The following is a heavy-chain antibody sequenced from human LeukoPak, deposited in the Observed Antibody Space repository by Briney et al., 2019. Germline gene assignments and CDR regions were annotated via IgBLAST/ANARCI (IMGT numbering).Heavy chain of an antibody. V-gene: IGHV4-59*08. Sequence: SETLSLTCTVSDGSIREYYWSWIRQSPGKGLEWIGYIHSSGSTVYNPSLERRVTFSIGAPRNHFYLNMTPVTAADTAVYYCARGAALVTHKYFDYWGPGTLVTVSS. CDR3: ARGAALVTHKYFDY. CDR2: IHSSGST. CDR1: DGSIREYY. J-gene: IGHJ4*02. D-gene: IGHD5-18*01.